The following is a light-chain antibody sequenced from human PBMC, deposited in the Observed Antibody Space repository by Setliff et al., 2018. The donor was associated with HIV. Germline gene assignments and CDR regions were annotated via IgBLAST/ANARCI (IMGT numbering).Light chain of an antibody. V-gene: IGLV2-14*01. CDR2: DVS. J-gene: IGLJ1*01. Sequence: QSALAQPPSASGSPGQSVTISCTGTSSDVGRYNFVSWYQQHPGKAPKLMIYDVSNRPSGVSRRFSGSKSGNTASLTISGLQAEDEAAYYCSSYTGSSTLEVFGTGTKVTVL. CDR3: SSYTGSSTLEV. CDR1: SSDVGRYNF.